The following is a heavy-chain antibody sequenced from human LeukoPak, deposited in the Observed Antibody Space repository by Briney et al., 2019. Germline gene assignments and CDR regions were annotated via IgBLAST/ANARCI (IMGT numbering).Heavy chain of an antibody. J-gene: IGHJ6*03. CDR2: MNPNSGNT. CDR3: ARAPSWGTTGYSYYYMDV. V-gene: IGHV1-8*03. CDR1: GYTFSNYD. D-gene: IGHD4-11*01. Sequence: GASVKVSCKASGYTFSNYDINWVRQATGQGLEWAGWMNPNSGNTGYAQKFQGRVTITRDTSISTAYMEVSSLRSEDTAVYYCARAPSWGTTGYSYYYMDVWGKGTTVTVSS.